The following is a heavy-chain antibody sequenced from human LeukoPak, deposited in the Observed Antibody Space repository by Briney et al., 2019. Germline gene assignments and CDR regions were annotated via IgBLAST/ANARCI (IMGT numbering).Heavy chain of an antibody. D-gene: IGHD3-3*01. J-gene: IGHJ2*01. V-gene: IGHV3-66*02. CDR2: IYSEGRT. CDR1: GFTVGSNY. CDR3: ARDRVFGWYFDL. Sequence: GGSLRLSCAASGFTVGSNYLNWVRQAPGKGLERVSIIYSEGRTKYADSVKGRFTISRDNSKNTLYLQMNSLQTEDTAVYYCARDRVFGWYFDLWGRGTLVTVSS.